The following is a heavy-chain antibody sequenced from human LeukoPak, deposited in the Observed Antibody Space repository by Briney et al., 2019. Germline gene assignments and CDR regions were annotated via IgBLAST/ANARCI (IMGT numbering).Heavy chain of an antibody. CDR3: ARGPVVPSATYFFDY. J-gene: IGHJ4*02. CDR2: ISGNGGST. CDR1: GFTFSTYA. V-gene: IGHV3-23*01. D-gene: IGHD2-2*01. Sequence: PGGSLRLSCAASGFTFSTYAMTWVRQAPGKALEWVSAISGNGGSTYSADSVKGRFTISRDNSKNTLYLQMSSLTAEDTAVYYCARGPVVPSATYFFDYWGQGTLVVVSS.